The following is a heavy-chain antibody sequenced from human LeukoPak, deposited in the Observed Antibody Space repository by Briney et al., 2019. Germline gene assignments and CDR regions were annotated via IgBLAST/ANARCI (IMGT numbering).Heavy chain of an antibody. CDR1: DLTFA. J-gene: IGHJ4*02. CDR3: VRMRGPARRHCFDY. Sequence: GGSLRLSCVVSDLTFAASLVRPAPGKGLGWSPTINGRGDDSFHADSVKGRCTIARDTTKTTLYLRMSSLRAADTAVYFCVRMRGPARRHCFDYWGQGALLIVSS. CDR2: INGRGDDS. D-gene: IGHD2-2*01. V-gene: IGHV3-23*01.